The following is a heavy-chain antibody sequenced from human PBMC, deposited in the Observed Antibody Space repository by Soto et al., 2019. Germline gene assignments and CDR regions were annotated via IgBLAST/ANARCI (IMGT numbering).Heavy chain of an antibody. D-gene: IGHD2-2*01. CDR2: INPSGGST. CDR3: AREPLIVVVTAAISGMDV. Sequence: QVQLVQSGAEVKKPGSSVKVSCKASGGTFSSYYMHWVRQAPGQGLEWVGIINPSGGSTSYAQKFQGRVTMTRDTSTSTVYMELSSLRSEDTAVYYGAREPLIVVVTAAISGMDVWGQGTTVAVSS. CDR1: GGTFSSYY. V-gene: IGHV1-46*01. J-gene: IGHJ6*02.